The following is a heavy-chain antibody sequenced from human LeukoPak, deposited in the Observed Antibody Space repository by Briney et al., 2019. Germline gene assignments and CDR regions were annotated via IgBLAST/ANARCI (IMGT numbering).Heavy chain of an antibody. D-gene: IGHD5-12*01. CDR2: IIPILGIA. CDR3: ARGGDGYKPSFDY. Sequence: SVKVSCKASGGTFSSYAISWVRQAPGQGLEWMGRIIPILGIANYAQKFQGRVTITADKSTSTAYMELSSLRSEDTAVYYCARGGDGYKPSFDYWGQGTLVTVSS. V-gene: IGHV1-69*04. CDR1: GGTFSSYA. J-gene: IGHJ4*02.